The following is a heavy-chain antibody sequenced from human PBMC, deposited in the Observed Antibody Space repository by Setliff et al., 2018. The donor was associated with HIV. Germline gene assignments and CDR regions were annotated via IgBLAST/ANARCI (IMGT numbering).Heavy chain of an antibody. D-gene: IGHD5-12*01. V-gene: IGHV4-4*07. Sequence: SETLSLTCTVSGASIRNYYWTWIRQPAGKGLEWVGHIYTDGSTNYNPSFRSRVTISVDSSKNQFSLKLSSVTAADTAVYYCARDARWLQFPYFDYWGQGTLVTVSS. CDR2: IYTDGST. CDR1: GASIRNYY. J-gene: IGHJ4*01. CDR3: ARDARWLQFPYFDY.